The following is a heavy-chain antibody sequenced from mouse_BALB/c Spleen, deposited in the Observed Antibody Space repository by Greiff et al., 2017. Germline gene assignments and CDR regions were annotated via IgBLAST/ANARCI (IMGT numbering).Heavy chain of an antibody. CDR3: ASGGSSYRFAY. Sequence: QVQLQQSGPELVRPGVSVKISCKGSGYTFTDYAMHWVKQSHAKSLEWIGVISTYYGNTNYNQKFKGKATMTVDKSSSTAYMELARLTSEDSAIYYCASGGSSYRFAYWGQGTLVTVSA. CDR2: ISTYYGNT. CDR1: GYTFTDYA. D-gene: IGHD1-1*01. V-gene: IGHV1-67*01. J-gene: IGHJ3*01.